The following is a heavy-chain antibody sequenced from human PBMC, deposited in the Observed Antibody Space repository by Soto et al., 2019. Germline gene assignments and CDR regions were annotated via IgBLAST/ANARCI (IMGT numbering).Heavy chain of an antibody. V-gene: IGHV6-1*01. CDR1: GDSVSSNSAA. CDR2: TYYRSKWYN. J-gene: IGHJ6*03. Sequence: SETLSLTCAISGDSVSSNSAAWNWIRQSPSRGLEWLGRTYYRSKWYNDYAVSVKSRITINPDTSKNQFSLQLNSVTPEDTAVYYCARMVDDFWSAHYYMDVGGKGTTVTVSS. D-gene: IGHD3-3*01. CDR3: ARMVDDFWSAHYYMDV.